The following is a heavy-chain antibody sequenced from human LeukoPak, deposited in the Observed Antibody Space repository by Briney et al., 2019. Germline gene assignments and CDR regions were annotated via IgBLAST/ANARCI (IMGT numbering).Heavy chain of an antibody. V-gene: IGHV3-48*02. CDR3: ATDQRYAFDY. CDR2: ISSGSSTI. CDR1: GFTFSIYS. Sequence: PGGSLRLSCAASGFTFSIYSMNWVRQAPGKGLEWVSYISSGSSTIYYADSVKGRFTISRDNAKNSLYLQMNSLRDDDTAVYYCATDQRYAFDYWGQGILVTVSS. J-gene: IGHJ4*02. D-gene: IGHD3-9*01.